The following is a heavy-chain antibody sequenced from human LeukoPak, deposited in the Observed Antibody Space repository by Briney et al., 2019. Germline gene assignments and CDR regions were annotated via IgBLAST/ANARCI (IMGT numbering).Heavy chain of an antibody. D-gene: IGHD2-2*01. CDR1: GGSFSGYY. CDR2: INHSGST. Sequence: SETLSLTCAVYGGSFSGYYWSWIRQPPGKGLEWIGEINHSGSTNYNPSLKSRVTISVDTSKNQFSLKLSSVTAADTAVYYCATSRQLLDNWFDPWGQGTLVTVSS. CDR3: ATSRQLLDNWFDP. V-gene: IGHV4-34*01. J-gene: IGHJ5*02.